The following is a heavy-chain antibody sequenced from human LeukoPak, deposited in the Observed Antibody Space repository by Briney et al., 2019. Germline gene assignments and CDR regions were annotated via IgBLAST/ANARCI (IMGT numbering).Heavy chain of an antibody. CDR2: ISGSGGST. CDR3: AKESGPSRYYDFWSGYPPYYFDY. J-gene: IGHJ4*02. Sequence: GGSLRLSCAASGFTFSSYAMSWVRQAPGKGLEWVSAISGSGGSTYYADSVKGRFTISRDNSKNTLYLQMKSLRAEDTAVYYCAKESGPSRYYDFWSGYPPYYFDYWGQGTLVTVSS. D-gene: IGHD3-3*01. V-gene: IGHV3-23*01. CDR1: GFTFSSYA.